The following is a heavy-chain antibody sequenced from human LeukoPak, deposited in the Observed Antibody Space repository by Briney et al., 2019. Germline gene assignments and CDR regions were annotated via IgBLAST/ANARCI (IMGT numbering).Heavy chain of an antibody. J-gene: IGHJ4*02. CDR2: ISDIGSI. CDR3: AGHHPRNTVDF. V-gene: IGHV4-59*08. CDR1: GGSISSYH. Sequence: SETLSLTCTVSGGSISSYHWSWIRQPPGKGLEWIAYISDIGSINYNPSLKSRVTISLDTSKNQFSLKLSSMTAADTAVYYCAGHHPRNTVDFWGQGTLVTVSS. D-gene: IGHD2-8*02.